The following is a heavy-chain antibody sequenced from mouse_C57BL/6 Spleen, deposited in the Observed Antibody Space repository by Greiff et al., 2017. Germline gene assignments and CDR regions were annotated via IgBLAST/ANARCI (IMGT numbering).Heavy chain of an antibody. CDR1: GYTFTSYD. D-gene: IGHD1-1*01. J-gene: IGHJ2*01. CDR2: IYPRDGST. Sequence: QVHVKQSGPELVKPGASVKLSCKASGYTFTSYDINWVKQRPGQGLEWIGWIYPRDGSTKYNEKFKGKATLTVDTSSSTAYMELHSLTSEDSAVYFCARLSYYYGSSYYFDYWGQGTTLTVSS. V-gene: IGHV1-85*01. CDR3: ARLSYYYGSSYYFDY.